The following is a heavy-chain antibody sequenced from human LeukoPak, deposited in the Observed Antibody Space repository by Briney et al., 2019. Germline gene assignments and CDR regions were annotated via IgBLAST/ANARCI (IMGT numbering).Heavy chain of an antibody. D-gene: IGHD6-19*01. CDR1: GFTFSNAW. Sequence: GSLRLSCAASGFTFSNAWMSWIRQPPGKGLEWVGYIFYSGSTNYNPSLKSRVTISVDTSNNQFSLRLSSVTAADTGVYYCARSVGSGGWIDYWGQGTLVTVSS. J-gene: IGHJ4*02. V-gene: IGHV4-59*01. CDR2: IFYSGST. CDR3: ARSVGSGGWIDY.